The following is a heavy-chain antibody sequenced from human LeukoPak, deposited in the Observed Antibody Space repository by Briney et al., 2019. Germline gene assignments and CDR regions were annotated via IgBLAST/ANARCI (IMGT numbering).Heavy chain of an antibody. CDR1: GFTLSSYW. V-gene: IGHV3-74*01. CDR2: INSEGSRT. J-gene: IGHJ5*02. Sequence: GGSLRLSCAASGFTLSSYWMHWVRQAPGKGLVWVSHINSEGSRTNYADSVKGRFTISRDNSKNTLYLQMNSLRAEDTAVYYCARVFPPYPWGQGTLVTVSS. CDR3: ARVFPPYP.